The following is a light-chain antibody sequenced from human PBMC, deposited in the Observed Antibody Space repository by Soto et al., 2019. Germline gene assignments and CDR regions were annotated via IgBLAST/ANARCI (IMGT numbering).Light chain of an antibody. CDR2: EVS. V-gene: IGLV2-14*01. CDR3: SSFTHSSTLV. CDR1: SSDVGGYNY. Sequence: QSVLTQPASVSGSPGQSITISCTGTSSDVGGYNYVSWYQQHPGKAPKLMISEVSNRPSGVSNRFSGSKSGNTASLTISGLRAEDEADYYCSSFTHSSTLVFGGGTQLTVL. J-gene: IGLJ2*01.